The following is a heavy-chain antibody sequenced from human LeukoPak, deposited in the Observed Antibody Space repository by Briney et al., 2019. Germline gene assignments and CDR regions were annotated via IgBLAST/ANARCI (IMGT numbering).Heavy chain of an antibody. Sequence: GGSLRLSCAASGFTFSSYAMHWVRQAPGKGLEWVSGISRNSGSIGYADSVKGRLTISRDNAKNSLYLQMNSLRAEDTALYYCAKDSTIFGVVNDPATYFDYWGQGTLVTVSS. J-gene: IGHJ4*02. CDR1: GFTFSSYA. D-gene: IGHD3-3*01. CDR2: ISRNSGSI. V-gene: IGHV3-9*01. CDR3: AKDSTIFGVVNDPATYFDY.